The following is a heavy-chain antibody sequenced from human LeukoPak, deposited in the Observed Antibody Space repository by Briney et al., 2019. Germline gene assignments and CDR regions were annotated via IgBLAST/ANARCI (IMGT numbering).Heavy chain of an antibody. CDR2: ISSNGGST. J-gene: IGHJ4*02. CDR3: VLSTTMVTYFYY. CDR1: GFTFSRYS. D-gene: IGHD5-18*01. Sequence: PGGSLRLSCSASGFTFSRYSMHWVRQAPGKGLEYVSVISSNGGSTYYADSVKGRFTISRDNSKNTLYLQMSSLRAEDTAVYYCVLSTTMVTYFYYWGQGTLVTVSS. V-gene: IGHV3-64D*06.